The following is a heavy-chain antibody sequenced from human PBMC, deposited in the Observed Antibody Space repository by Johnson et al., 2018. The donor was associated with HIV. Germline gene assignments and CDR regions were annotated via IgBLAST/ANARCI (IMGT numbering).Heavy chain of an antibody. CDR1: GFTFSDVW. D-gene: IGHD6-6*01. CDR3: ARVSSIAALWDAFDI. CDR2: ISSSGSTI. J-gene: IGHJ3*02. Sequence: VQLVESGGGSVKPGDSLRLSCAASGFTFSDVWMTWVRQAPGKGLEWVSYISSSGSTIYYADSVKGRFTISRDNAKNSLYLQMNSLRAEDTAVYYCARVSSIAALWDAFDIWGQGTMVTVSS. V-gene: IGHV3-11*04.